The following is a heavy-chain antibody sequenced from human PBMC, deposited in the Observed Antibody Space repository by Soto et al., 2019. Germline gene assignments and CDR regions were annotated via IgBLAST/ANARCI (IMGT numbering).Heavy chain of an antibody. V-gene: IGHV5-10-1*01. J-gene: IGHJ6*02. CDR1: GYSFTSYW. Sequence: GESLKISCKGSGYSFTSYWISWVRQMPGKGLEWMGRIDPSDSYTNYSPSFQGHVTISADKSISTAYLQWSSLKASDTAMYYCASHQTIFGVVITNYYYYGMDVWGQGTTVTVSS. D-gene: IGHD3-3*01. CDR3: ASHQTIFGVVITNYYYYGMDV. CDR2: IDPSDSYT.